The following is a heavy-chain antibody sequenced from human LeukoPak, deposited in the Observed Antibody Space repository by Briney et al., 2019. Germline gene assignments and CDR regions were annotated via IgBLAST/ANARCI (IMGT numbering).Heavy chain of an antibody. CDR3: ARSFMITSLTDYYYYGMDV. V-gene: IGHV1-8*02. D-gene: IGHD3-16*01. Sequence: GASVKVSCKASGYTFTDHYMYWVRQAPGQGLEWMGWMNPNSGNTGYAQKFQGRVTMTRNTSISTAYMELSSLRSEDTAVYYCARSFMITSLTDYYYYGMDVWGQGTTVTVSS. J-gene: IGHJ6*02. CDR2: MNPNSGNT. CDR1: GYTFTDHY.